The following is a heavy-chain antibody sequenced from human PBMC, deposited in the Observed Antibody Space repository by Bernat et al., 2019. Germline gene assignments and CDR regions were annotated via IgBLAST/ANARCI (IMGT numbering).Heavy chain of an antibody. CDR2: IYYSGST. CDR3: ARWTRGGTANTKFDP. CDR1: GGSISSGGYY. V-gene: IGHV4-31*03. D-gene: IGHD5-18*01. Sequence: QVQLQESGPGLVKPSQTLSLTCTVSGGSISSGGYYWSWIRQHPGKGLEWIGYIYYSGSTYYNPSLKSRVTISVDPSKNQFSLKLSSVTAADTAVYYGARWTRGGTANTKFDPWGQGTLVTVSS. J-gene: IGHJ5*02.